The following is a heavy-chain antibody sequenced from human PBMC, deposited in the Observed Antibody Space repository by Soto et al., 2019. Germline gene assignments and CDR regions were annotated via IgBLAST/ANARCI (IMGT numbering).Heavy chain of an antibody. V-gene: IGHV4-34*01. CDR2: INHSGST. J-gene: IGHJ6*02. D-gene: IGHD3-10*01. CDR3: ARGRVNYYGSGSYGLAYYYGMDV. CDR1: GGSFSGYY. Sequence: SETLSLTCAVYGGSFSGYYCRWIRQPPGKGLEWIGEINHSGSTNYNPSLKSRVTISVDTSKNQFSLKLSSVTAADTAVYYCARGRVNYYGSGSYGLAYYYGMDVWGQGTTVTVSS.